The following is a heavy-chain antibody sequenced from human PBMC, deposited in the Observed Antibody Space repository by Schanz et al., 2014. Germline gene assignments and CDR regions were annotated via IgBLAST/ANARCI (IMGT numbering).Heavy chain of an antibody. D-gene: IGHD3-10*01. Sequence: QVQLVQSGAEVKKPGASVKVSCKASGYTFVSYSMHWVRQAPGQGFEWIGLINPIDGSTTYPLRFHGRITMTRDTSTTTFYMDLSSLGSEDTAVYYCARGSYSNSGCFDAFDVWGQGTMVTVSS. J-gene: IGHJ3*01. CDR1: GYTFVSYS. CDR2: INPIDGST. V-gene: IGHV1-46*01. CDR3: ARGSYSNSGCFDAFDV.